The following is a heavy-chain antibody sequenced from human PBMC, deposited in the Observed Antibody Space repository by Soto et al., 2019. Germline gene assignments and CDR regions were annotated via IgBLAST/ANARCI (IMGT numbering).Heavy chain of an antibody. CDR2: IYDDGDT. J-gene: IGHJ4*02. D-gene: IGHD4-17*01. CDR3: ARDVYGLLDY. CDR1: GFTVSSIH. V-gene: IGHV3-66*01. Sequence: EVQLVESGGGLVQPGGSLRLAYAASGFTVSSIHMSWVRQAPGKGLEWVSVIYDDGDTYYADSVRGRFTISRHNSENTVYLQMNSLRVEDTSVYYCARDVYGLLDYWGQGTLVTVSS.